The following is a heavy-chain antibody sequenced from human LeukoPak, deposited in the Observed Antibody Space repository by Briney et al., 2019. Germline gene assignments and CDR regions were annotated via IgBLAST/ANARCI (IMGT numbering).Heavy chain of an antibody. Sequence: ASVTVSCKASGGTFSIYAISWVRQAPGQGLEWMGRIIPILGIANYAQKFQGRVTITADKSASTAYMELSSLRSEDTAVYYCARDFDSSSWYSPYYFDYWGQGTLVTVSS. CDR3: ARDFDSSSWYSPYYFDY. D-gene: IGHD6-13*01. J-gene: IGHJ4*02. CDR2: IIPILGIA. V-gene: IGHV1-69*04. CDR1: GGTFSIYA.